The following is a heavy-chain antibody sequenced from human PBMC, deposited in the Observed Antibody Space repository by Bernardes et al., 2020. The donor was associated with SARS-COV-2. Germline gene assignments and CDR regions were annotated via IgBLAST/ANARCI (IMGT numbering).Heavy chain of an antibody. CDR1: GYTFTSYG. D-gene: IGHD5-18*01. CDR3: ATVVGYSYGGGWFDP. CDR2: ISADNGNT. V-gene: IGHV1-18*01. Sequence: ASVKVSCKASGYTFTSYGMSWVRQAPGQGLEWMGWISADNGNTNYAQKFQGRVTMTTDTSTSTAYMELRSLRSDDTAVYYCATVVGYSYGGGWFDPCGQGTLVTVSS. J-gene: IGHJ5*02.